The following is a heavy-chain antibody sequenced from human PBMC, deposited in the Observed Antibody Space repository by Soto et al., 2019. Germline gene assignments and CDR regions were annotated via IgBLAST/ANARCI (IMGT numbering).Heavy chain of an antibody. V-gene: IGHV1-69*12. CDR2: IIPKYGST. Sequence: QAQLVQSGAEVKKPGSSVKVSCKASGGTFSSYVISWVRQAPGQGPEWMGGIIPKYGSTNYAQKFQGRVTITADESTTTACMKLGRLGPKDTAKYFCARYRIPFVGVVAMGYNYYGMDVWGQGTTVTVPS. CDR3: ARYRIPFVGVVAMGYNYYGMDV. D-gene: IGHD3-16*02. J-gene: IGHJ6*02. CDR1: GGTFSSYV.